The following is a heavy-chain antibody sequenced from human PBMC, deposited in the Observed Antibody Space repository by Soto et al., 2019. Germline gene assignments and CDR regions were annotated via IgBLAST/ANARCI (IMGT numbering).Heavy chain of an antibody. Sequence: QVQLVQSGAEVKKPGSSVKVSCKASGGTFSSYAISWVRQAPGQGLEWMGGIIPIFGTANYAQKFQGRVTITADESKSTAYMELSSLRYEDTAVYYCARERLTVAGYYYYGMDVWGQGTTVTVSS. CDR3: ARERLTVAGYYYYGMDV. J-gene: IGHJ6*02. CDR2: IIPIFGTA. CDR1: GGTFSSYA. V-gene: IGHV1-69*12. D-gene: IGHD6-19*01.